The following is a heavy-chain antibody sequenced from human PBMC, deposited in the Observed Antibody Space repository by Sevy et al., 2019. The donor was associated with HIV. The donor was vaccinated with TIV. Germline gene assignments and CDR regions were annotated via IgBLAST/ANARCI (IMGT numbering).Heavy chain of an antibody. CDR2: ISYDGSYK. J-gene: IGHJ4*02. CDR3: TRDAGYDIAXSPSDY. D-gene: IGHD3-16*01. V-gene: IGHV3-30-3*01. CDR1: XFTFRTYA. Sequence: GGSLRLSCAASXFTFRTYALHWVRQAPGKGLEWVAVISYDGSYKNYADSVKGRFTISRDNSKNTLYLQMNSLRADDSALYYCTRDAGYDIAXSPSDYXGQGTLVTVSS.